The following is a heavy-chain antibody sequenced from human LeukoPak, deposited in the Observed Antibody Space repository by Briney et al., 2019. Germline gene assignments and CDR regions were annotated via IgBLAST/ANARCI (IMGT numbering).Heavy chain of an antibody. V-gene: IGHV1-46*01. CDR3: AGGYCSGGSCFEWYYFDY. CDR2: INPSGGST. J-gene: IGHJ4*02. CDR1: GYTFTSYY. Sequence: ASVKVSCKASGYTFTSYYMHWVRQAPGQGLEWMGIINPSGGSTNYAQKFQGRVTMTRDTSTRTVYMELSSLRSEDTAVYYCAGGYCSGGSCFEWYYFDYWGQGPLVIVSS. D-gene: IGHD2-15*01.